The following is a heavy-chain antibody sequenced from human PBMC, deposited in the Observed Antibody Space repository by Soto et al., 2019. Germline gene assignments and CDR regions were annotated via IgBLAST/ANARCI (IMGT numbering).Heavy chain of an antibody. V-gene: IGHV4-39*01. CDR1: GGSISSSSYY. CDR3: ARHGTNYYDYY. CDR2: IYYSGST. J-gene: IGHJ4*02. Sequence: QLQLQESGPGLVKPSETLSLTCTVSGGSISSSSYYWGWIRQPPGKGLEWIGSIYYSGSTYYNPSLKSRVTISVDTSKNQFSLKLSSVTAADTAVYYCARHGTNYYDYYWGQGTLVTVSS. D-gene: IGHD3-16*01.